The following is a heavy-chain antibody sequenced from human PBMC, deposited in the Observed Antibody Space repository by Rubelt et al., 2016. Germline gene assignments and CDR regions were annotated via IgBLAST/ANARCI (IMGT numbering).Heavy chain of an antibody. Sequence: EVQLVESGGGLVKPGGSLRLSCVVSGFTFNNAWMSWVRQGPGKGLEWVGRIKSKTDGETTDYAAPAKGRFSISRDDSKNTLYLQMNNLKTEDTAVYYRITDPDCSSSSCFSHFDYWGQGTLVTVSS. V-gene: IGHV3-15*01. CDR1: GFTFNNAW. D-gene: IGHD2-2*01. CDR2: IKSKTDGETT. J-gene: IGHJ4*02. CDR3: ITDPDCSSSSCFSHFDY.